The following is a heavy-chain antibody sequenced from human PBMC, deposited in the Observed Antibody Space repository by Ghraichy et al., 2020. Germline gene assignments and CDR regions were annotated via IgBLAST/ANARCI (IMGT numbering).Heavy chain of an antibody. J-gene: IGHJ4*02. CDR2: IYHSGST. CDR1: GGSISSGGYS. D-gene: IGHD3-22*01. CDR3: ARIDSSGPPGFDY. V-gene: IGHV4-30-2*01. Sequence: SETLSLTCAVSGGSISSGGYSWSWIRQPPGKGLEWIGYIYHSGSTYYNPSLKSRVTISVDRSKSQFSLKLSSVTAADTAVYYCARIDSSGPPGFDYWGQGTLVTVSS.